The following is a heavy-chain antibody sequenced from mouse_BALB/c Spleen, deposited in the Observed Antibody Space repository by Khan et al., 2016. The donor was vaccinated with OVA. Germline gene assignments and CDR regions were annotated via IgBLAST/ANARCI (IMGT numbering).Heavy chain of an antibody. D-gene: IGHD1-1*01. CDR2: ISPGAAYT. CDR3: ARHGYYYNSEGFAY. Sequence: EMKLVESGGDFVRPGGSLKLSCTASGFTFSTYGMSWVRQTPDKGLEWIANISPGAAYTYYPDSLKGRFTFSRDKATNTLYLQLSSLRSEDTAIYYCARHGYYYNSEGFAYWGQGTLVTVSA. CDR1: GFTFSTYG. J-gene: IGHJ3*01. V-gene: IGHV5-6*01.